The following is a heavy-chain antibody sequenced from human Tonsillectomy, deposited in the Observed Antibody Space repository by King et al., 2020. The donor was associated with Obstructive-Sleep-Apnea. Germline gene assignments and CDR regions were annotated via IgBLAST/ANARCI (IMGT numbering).Heavy chain of an antibody. Sequence: VQLVESGGGVVQPGVSLRLSCAASGFTFSYYSMHWVRQAPGKGLEWVTFIVYDGSNKYYADSVKGRFTISRDNSKNTLYLQMSNLRPEDTAVYYGAKDKDRIAYWGQGTLATVSS. CDR2: IVYDGSNK. CDR1: GFTFSYYS. D-gene: IGHD3-22*01. V-gene: IGHV3-30*02. CDR3: AKDKDRIAY. J-gene: IGHJ4*02.